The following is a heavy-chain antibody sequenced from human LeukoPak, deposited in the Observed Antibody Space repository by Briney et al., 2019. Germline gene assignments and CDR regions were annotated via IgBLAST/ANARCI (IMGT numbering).Heavy chain of an antibody. Sequence: GGSLRLSCAASGFTFSRYGMHWVRQAPGKGLEWVAVIWYDGSNKYYADSVKGRFTISRDNSKNTLYLQMNSLRAEDTAVYYCAKGERFPTLIDYWGQGTLVTVSS. D-gene: IGHD5-24*01. CDR3: AKGERFPTLIDY. CDR1: GFTFSRYG. J-gene: IGHJ4*02. CDR2: IWYDGSNK. V-gene: IGHV3-33*06.